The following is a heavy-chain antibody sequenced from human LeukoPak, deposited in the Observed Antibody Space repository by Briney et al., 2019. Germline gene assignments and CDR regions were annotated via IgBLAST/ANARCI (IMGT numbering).Heavy chain of an antibody. CDR1: GGSISSYY. D-gene: IGHD6-19*01. J-gene: IGHJ6*02. V-gene: IGHV4-59*01. CDR3: ARDYSSGWYWNSYYGMDV. CDR2: IYYSGST. Sequence: SGTLSLTCTVSGGSISSYYWSWIRQPPGKGLEWIGYIYYSGSTNYNPSLKSRVTISVDTSKNQFSLKLSSVTAADTAVYYCARDYSSGWYWNSYYGMDVWGQGTTVTVSS.